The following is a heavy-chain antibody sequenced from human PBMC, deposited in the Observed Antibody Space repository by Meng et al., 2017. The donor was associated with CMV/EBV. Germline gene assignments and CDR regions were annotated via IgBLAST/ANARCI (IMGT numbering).Heavy chain of an antibody. Sequence: SETLSLTCTVSGGSISSGSYFWDWVRQPPGKGLEWIGTIYYSGNTYKSRVPISVDTSKTQFSLKLSSVTAADTAVYYCARVGVYGSGSFYYYYYGMDVWGQGTTVTVSS. V-gene: IGHV4-39*01. D-gene: IGHD3-10*01. CDR3: ARVGVYGSGSFYYYYYGMDV. CDR1: GGSISSGSYF. CDR2: IYYSGNT. J-gene: IGHJ6*02.